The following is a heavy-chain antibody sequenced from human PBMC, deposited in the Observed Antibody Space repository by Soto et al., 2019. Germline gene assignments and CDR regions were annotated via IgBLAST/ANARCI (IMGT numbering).Heavy chain of an antibody. CDR2: ISSSSSYI. CDR1: GFTFSSYS. V-gene: IGHV3-21*01. CDR3: ARVRGGDTNDAFDI. D-gene: IGHD2-21*02. Sequence: GGSLRLSCAASGFTFSSYSMNWVRQAPGKGREGVSSISSSSSYINYTDSVKGRFIISRDNAKNSLYLQMNSLRAEDTAVYYCARVRGGDTNDAFDIWGQGTMVTVSS. J-gene: IGHJ3*02.